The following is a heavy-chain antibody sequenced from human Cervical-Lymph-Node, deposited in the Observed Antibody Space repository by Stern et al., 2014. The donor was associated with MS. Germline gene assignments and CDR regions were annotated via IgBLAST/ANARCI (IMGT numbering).Heavy chain of an antibody. CDR1: GYKFSIYW. Sequence: EVKLVESGAELIRPGESLKISCKGSGYKFSIYWIAWVRQMPGKGLEWMGIIYPGDSKTRYSPSFQGQVTMSADKSTSTAYLQWSSLNASDTAMYFCARQTTAWASDVWGQGTLVTVSS. CDR3: ARQTTAWASDV. J-gene: IGHJ4*02. D-gene: IGHD1-14*01. CDR2: IYPGDSKT. V-gene: IGHV5-51*01.